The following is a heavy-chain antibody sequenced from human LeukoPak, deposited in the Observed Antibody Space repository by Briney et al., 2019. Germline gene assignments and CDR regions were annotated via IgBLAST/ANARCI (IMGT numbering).Heavy chain of an antibody. CDR2: ISSSSSYI. D-gene: IGHD5-12*01. CDR1: GFTFSSHS. J-gene: IGHJ4*02. V-gene: IGHV3-21*01. CDR3: ARDGIVARGDY. Sequence: GGSLRLSCAASGFTFSSHSMNWVRQAPGKGLEWVSSISSSSSYIYYADSVKGRFTISRDNAKNSLYLQMNSLRAEDTAVYYCARDGIVARGDYWGQGTLVTVSS.